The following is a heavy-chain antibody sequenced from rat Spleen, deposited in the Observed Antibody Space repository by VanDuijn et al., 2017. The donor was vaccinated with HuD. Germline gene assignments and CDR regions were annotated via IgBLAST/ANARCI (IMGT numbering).Heavy chain of an antibody. CDR3: ATSGNGFAY. CDR1: GFTFSRSA. CDR2: ISYDGSST. D-gene: IGHD4-3*01. J-gene: IGHJ3*01. Sequence: EVQLVESGGGLVQPGRSLKLSCAASGFTFSRSAMAWVRQAPTKGLEWVATISYDGSSTYYRDSVKGRFTISRDNAKSTLYLQMDSLRSEDTATYYCATSGNGFAYWGQGTLVTVSS. V-gene: IGHV5-29*01.